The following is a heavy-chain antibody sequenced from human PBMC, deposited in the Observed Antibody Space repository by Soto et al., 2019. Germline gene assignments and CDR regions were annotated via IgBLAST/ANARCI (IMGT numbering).Heavy chain of an antibody. CDR1: GGSISSGGYY. CDR2: IYYSGST. D-gene: IGHD3-10*01. CDR3: ATYGSGSYKPTTFDY. V-gene: IGHV4-31*03. Sequence: QVQLQESGPGLVKPSQTLSLTCTVSGGSISSGGYYWSWIRQHPGKGLEWIGYIYYSGSTYYNPSLKSRVTISVDTSKNHFSLTLSSATAADTAVYYCATYGSGSYKPTTFDYWGQGTLVTVSS. J-gene: IGHJ4*02.